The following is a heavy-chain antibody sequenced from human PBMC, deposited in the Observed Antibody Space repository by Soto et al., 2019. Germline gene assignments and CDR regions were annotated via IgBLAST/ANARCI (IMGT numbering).Heavy chain of an antibody. CDR1: GYTFTSYA. CDR3: ATLAHFWSGYFY. CDR2: INAGNGNT. J-gene: IGHJ4*02. V-gene: IGHV1-3*01. D-gene: IGHD3-3*02. Sequence: ASVKVSCKASGYTFTSYAMHWARQAPGQRLEWMGWINAGNGNTKYSQKFQGRVTITRDTSASTAYMELSSLRSEDTAVYYCATLAHFWSGYFYWGQGTLVTVSS.